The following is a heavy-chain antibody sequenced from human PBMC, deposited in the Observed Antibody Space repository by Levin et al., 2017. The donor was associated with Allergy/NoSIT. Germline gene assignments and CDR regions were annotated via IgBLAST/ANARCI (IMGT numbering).Heavy chain of an antibody. V-gene: IGHV4-34*01. J-gene: IGHJ5*02. Sequence: PGGSLRLSCAVYGGSFSGYYWSWIRQPPGKGLEWIGEINHSGSTNYNPSLKSRVTISVDTSKNQFSLKLSSVTAADTAVYYCARGRGLLWFRELLGARWFDPWGQGTLVTVSS. CDR1: GGSFSGYY. D-gene: IGHD3-10*01. CDR3: ARGRGLLWFRELLGARWFDP. CDR2: INHSGST.